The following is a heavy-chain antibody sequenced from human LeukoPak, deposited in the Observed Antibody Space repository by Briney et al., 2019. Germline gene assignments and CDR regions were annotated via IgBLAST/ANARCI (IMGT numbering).Heavy chain of an antibody. CDR2: IFYSGST. J-gene: IGHJ3*02. CDR3: ASWSFSWDAFDI. V-gene: IGHV4-39*01. CDR1: SGSISTSNYY. Sequence: PSETLSLTCTVSSGSISTSNYYWGWVRQPPGKALEWIGNIFYSGSTYYSPSLKSRVTISTDTSKNQFSLKLSSVTAAASAVYYCASWSFSWDAFDIWGQGTMVTVSS. D-gene: IGHD3-3*01.